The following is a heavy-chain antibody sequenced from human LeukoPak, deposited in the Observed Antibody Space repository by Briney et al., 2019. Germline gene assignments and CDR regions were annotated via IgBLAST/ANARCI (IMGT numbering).Heavy chain of an antibody. CDR3: ARDWGEMVRTQNWFDP. CDR1: GYTFTTYG. D-gene: IGHD3-10*01. V-gene: IGHV1-18*01. CDR2: ISAYNGNT. J-gene: IGHJ5*02. Sequence: ASAKVSCKASGYTFTTYGISWVRQAPGQGLEWMGWISAYNGNTNYAQKLQGRVTMTTDTSTSTAYMELRSLRSDDTAVYYCARDWGEMVRTQNWFDPWGQGTLVTVSS.